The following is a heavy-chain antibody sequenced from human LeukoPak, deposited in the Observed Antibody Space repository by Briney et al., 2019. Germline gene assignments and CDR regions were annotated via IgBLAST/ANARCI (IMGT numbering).Heavy chain of an antibody. CDR2: IYYTGSR. D-gene: IGHD2-8*02. J-gene: IGHJ6*02. V-gene: IGHV4-4*02. CDR1: GASISSSDW. CDR3: ARAVHPHRVPVKDAYGLDV. Sequence: SETLSLTCVVSGASISSSDWWSWVRQSPGKGLEWIGEIYYTGSRNYNPSLKSRVAMSVDTSKNQFSLEQTSVTAADTAEYYCARAVHPHRVPVKDAYGLDVWGQGTTVTVSS.